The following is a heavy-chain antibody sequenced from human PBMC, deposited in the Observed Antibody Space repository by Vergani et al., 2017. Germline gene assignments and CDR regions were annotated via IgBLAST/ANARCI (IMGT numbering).Heavy chain of an antibody. D-gene: IGHD4-17*01. Sequence: VQLVDSGGGLVKPGGSLRLSCAASGFTFSDYYMNWIRQAPGKGLEWGSYISSGGGTFYYTDSVKGRFTISRDNAKNSLFLQMNSLRAEDTAVYYCAATVTTKAAYSYYSMDVWGQGTTVTVSS. J-gene: IGHJ6*02. CDR2: ISSGGGTF. V-gene: IGHV3-11*04. CDR3: AATVTTKAAYSYYSMDV. CDR1: GFTFSDYY.